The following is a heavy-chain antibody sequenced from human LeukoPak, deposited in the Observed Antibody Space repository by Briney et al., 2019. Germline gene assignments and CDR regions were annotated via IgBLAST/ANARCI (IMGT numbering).Heavy chain of an antibody. D-gene: IGHD1-26*01. J-gene: IGHJ4*02. CDR2: IYYSGNT. V-gene: IGHV4-39*02. CDR1: GGSISSSSYY. CDR3: ARDSLGAGTEGATSGY. Sequence: SETLSLTCAVSGGSISSSSYYWGWIRQPPGKGLEWIGSIYYSGNTYYNPSLKSRLTISVDTSKNQFSLKLSSVTAADTAVYYCARDSLGAGTEGATSGYWGQGTLVTVSS.